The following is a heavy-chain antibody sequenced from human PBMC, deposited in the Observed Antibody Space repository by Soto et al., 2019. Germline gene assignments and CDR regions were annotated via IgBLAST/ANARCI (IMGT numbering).Heavy chain of an antibody. Sequence: AAVKVSCKASGGTFSSYAISWVRQAPGQGLEWMGGIIPIFGTANYAQKFQGRVTITADESTSTAYMELSSLRSEDTAVYYCARISNYYDSSGYDPWGQGTLVTVSS. J-gene: IGHJ5*02. CDR2: IIPIFGTA. CDR1: GGTFSSYA. V-gene: IGHV1-69*13. CDR3: ARISNYYDSSGYDP. D-gene: IGHD3-22*01.